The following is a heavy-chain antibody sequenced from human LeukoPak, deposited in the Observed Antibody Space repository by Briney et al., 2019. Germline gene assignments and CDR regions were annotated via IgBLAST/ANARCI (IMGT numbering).Heavy chain of an antibody. D-gene: IGHD3-10*01. Sequence: GGSLRLSCAASGFTFSSYAMHWVRQAPGKGLEWVAVISYDGSNKYYADSVKGRFTISRDNSKNTLYLQMNSLRAEDTAVYYCARGGYYGSGSYSGYWGQGPLVTVSS. CDR2: ISYDGSNK. V-gene: IGHV3-30-3*01. J-gene: IGHJ4*02. CDR1: GFTFSSYA. CDR3: ARGGYYGSGSYSGY.